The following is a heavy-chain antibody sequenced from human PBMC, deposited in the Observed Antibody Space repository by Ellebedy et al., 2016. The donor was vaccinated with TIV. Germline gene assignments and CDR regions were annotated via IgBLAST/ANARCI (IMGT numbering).Heavy chain of an antibody. D-gene: IGHD2-2*01. CDR1: VFTVRSNY. CDR2: INSGGTT. V-gene: IGHV3-53*01. CDR3: ARHRYYSSTWYYFDY. Sequence: GVSLKISCAVSVFTVRSNYMSWVRQAPGKGLEWVSSINSGGTTYYADSVKGRFTISRDNSKNTLYLQMNSLRAEDTAVNYCARHRYYSSTWYYFDYWGQGTLVTVSS. J-gene: IGHJ4*02.